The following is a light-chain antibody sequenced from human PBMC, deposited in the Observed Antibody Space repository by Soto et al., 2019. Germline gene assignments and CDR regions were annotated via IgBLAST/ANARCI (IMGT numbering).Light chain of an antibody. CDR1: QGISSA. J-gene: IGKJ4*02. Sequence: AIQLTQSPSYLSASVGDRVTITCRASQGISSALAWYQQKSGKAPKLLIYDASSLESGVPSRFSGSGSGTDFTLTISSLQPEDFATYYCQQFNSYPLTFGGGTKVDIK. CDR2: DAS. CDR3: QQFNSYPLT. V-gene: IGKV1-13*02.